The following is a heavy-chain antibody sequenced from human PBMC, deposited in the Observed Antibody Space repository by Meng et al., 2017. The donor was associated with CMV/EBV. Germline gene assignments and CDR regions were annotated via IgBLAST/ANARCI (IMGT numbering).Heavy chain of an antibody. J-gene: IGHJ4*02. CDR1: GGPISCYY. CDR3: AREMPIAAAGCFDY. V-gene: IGHV4-4*07. Sequence: LQWPGPGLVKPCEWLARAYIVSGGPISCYYWSWIRQPAGKGLEWIGRIYTSGSTNFNPSLKSRVTMSVDTSKNQFSLKLSSVTAADTAVYSCAREMPIAAAGCFDYWGQGTLVTVSS. CDR2: IYTSGST. D-gene: IGHD6-13*01.